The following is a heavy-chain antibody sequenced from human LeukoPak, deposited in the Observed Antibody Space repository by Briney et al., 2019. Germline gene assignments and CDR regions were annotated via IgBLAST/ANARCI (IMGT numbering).Heavy chain of an antibody. D-gene: IGHD2-2*02. CDR1: GSTFITYS. CDR3: ARGYLYFDN. CDR2: ISSSSSTI. V-gene: IGHV3-48*04. J-gene: IGHJ4*02. Sequence: GGSLRLSCAASGSTFITYSMNWVRQAPGKGLEWVSYISSSSSTIYYADSVKGRFTISRDIAKNSLYLQMNSLRAEDTAVYYCARGYLYFDNWGQGTLVTVSS.